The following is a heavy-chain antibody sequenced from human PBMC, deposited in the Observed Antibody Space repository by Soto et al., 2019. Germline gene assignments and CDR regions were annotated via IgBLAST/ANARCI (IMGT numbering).Heavy chain of an antibody. CDR2: ISYDGSNK. CDR1: GFTFSSYG. V-gene: IGHV3-30*18. CDR3: AKEVYYYDSSGYYYGTYYYYGMDV. J-gene: IGHJ6*02. D-gene: IGHD3-22*01. Sequence: ESGGGVVQPGRSLRLSCAASGFTFSSYGMHWVRQAPGKGLEWVAVISYDGSNKYYADSVKGRFTISRDNSKNTLYLQMNSLRAEDTAVYYCAKEVYYYDSSGYYYGTYYYYGMDVWGQGTTVTVSS.